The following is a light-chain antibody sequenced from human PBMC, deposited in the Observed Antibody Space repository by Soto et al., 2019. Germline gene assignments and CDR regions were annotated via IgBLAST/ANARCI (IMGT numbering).Light chain of an antibody. CDR2: GAS. Sequence: ALQMTQSPSSLSASVGDRVTITCRASQGIRNDLGWYQQKPGKAPKLLIYGASILRSGVPSRFSGSGSGTEFTLTVSSLQPEDFATYYCLQDYNFPWTFGQGTKVEIK. V-gene: IGKV1-6*01. CDR1: QGIRND. CDR3: LQDYNFPWT. J-gene: IGKJ1*01.